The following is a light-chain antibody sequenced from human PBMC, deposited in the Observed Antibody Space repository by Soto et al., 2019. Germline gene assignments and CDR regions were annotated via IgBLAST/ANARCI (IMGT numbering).Light chain of an antibody. CDR3: ATWDDRRNGYV. V-gene: IGLV1-44*01. CDR1: TSNIGSNT. Sequence: HSVLTQPPSASGTPGQRVTISASGSTSNIGSNTVSWYQQLPGTAPKLLIYDNDERPSGVPHRFSGSKSGTSASLAISGLQSEDEADYFCATWDDRRNGYVFGPGTKVTVL. J-gene: IGLJ1*01. CDR2: DND.